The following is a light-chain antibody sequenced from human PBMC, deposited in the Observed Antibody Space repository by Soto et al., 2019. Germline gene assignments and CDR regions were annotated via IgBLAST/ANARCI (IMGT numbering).Light chain of an antibody. Sequence: EIVLTQSPATLSLSPGERATLSCRASQSVTSHLAWYQQKPGQAPRLLIYGASNRATGIPDRFSGSGSGTDFTLTISSLEPEDFATYYCQQSYSTPRTFGQGTKVDIK. J-gene: IGKJ1*01. V-gene: IGKV3-11*01. CDR1: QSVTSH. CDR2: GAS. CDR3: QQSYSTPRT.